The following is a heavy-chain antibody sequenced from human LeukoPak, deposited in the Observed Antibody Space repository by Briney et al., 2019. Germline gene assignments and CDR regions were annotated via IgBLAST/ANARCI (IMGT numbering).Heavy chain of an antibody. D-gene: IGHD6-6*01. J-gene: IGHJ6*03. CDR1: GGSLNHYY. Sequence: PSETLSLTCTVSGGSLNHYYWSWIRQPPGKGLEWIGYIYYSGSTNYNPSLKSRVTISVDTSKNQFSLKLSSVTAADTAVYFCARDWGVGGRPGYMDVWGKGTTVTVSS. CDR3: ARDWGVGGRPGYMDV. CDR2: IYYSGST. V-gene: IGHV4-59*01.